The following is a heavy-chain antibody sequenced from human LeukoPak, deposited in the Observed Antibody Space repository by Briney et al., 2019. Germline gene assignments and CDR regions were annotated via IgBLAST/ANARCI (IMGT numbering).Heavy chain of an antibody. CDR2: IYYTGGT. J-gene: IGHJ4*02. V-gene: IGHV4-59*01. D-gene: IGHD3-10*01. Sequence: PSETLSLTCTVSGGSLRSYYWSWIRQFPGKGLDWIGNIYYTGGTNYNPSLKSRVTISIDTSRSQFSLRLSSVTAADTAVYYCARNFGSSGYGSGGFHPWGQGTLVTVSS. CDR1: GGSLRSYY. CDR3: ARNFGSSGYGSGGFHP.